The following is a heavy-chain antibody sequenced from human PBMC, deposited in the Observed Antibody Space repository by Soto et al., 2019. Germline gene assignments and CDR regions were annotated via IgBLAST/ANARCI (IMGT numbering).Heavy chain of an antibody. CDR3: ARGSSSWLGLFEY. CDR1: GFTFSNYW. J-gene: IGHJ4*02. D-gene: IGHD6-13*01. V-gene: IGHV3-7*01. Sequence: GVSLRLSCAASGFTFSNYWMSWVRQAPGKGLEWVANIKEDESEKYFVASVRGRFTISRDNAKNSLFLQMNSLRSEDTAVYYCARGSSSWLGLFEYWGQGALVTVSS. CDR2: IKEDESEK.